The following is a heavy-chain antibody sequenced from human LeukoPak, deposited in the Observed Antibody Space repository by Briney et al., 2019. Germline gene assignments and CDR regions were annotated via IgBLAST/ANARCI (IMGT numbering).Heavy chain of an antibody. CDR1: GFTFSNYA. Sequence: PGGSLRLSCAASGFTFSNYAMSWVHQAPGKGLEWVSAITGSGGGTYYADSVKGRFTISRENSKNTLYLQVNSLRAEDTAVYYCVKWGDYDVLTGYYDPDHWGQGSLVTVSS. CDR2: ITGSGGGT. J-gene: IGHJ5*02. V-gene: IGHV3-23*01. CDR3: VKWGDYDVLTGYYDPDH. D-gene: IGHD3-9*01.